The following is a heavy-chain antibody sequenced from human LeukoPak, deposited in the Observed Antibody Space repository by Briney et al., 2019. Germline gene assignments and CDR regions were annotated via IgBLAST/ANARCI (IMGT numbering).Heavy chain of an antibody. V-gene: IGHV4-39*02. J-gene: IGHJ6*02. D-gene: IGHD1-26*01. CDR3: ARLFTRAWEYRYGMDV. CDR1: GGYIRTDGSY. CDR2: IYIDGIT. Sequence: ASETLSLTCTVSGGYIRTDGSYWAWIRQPPGKGLEWIGSIYIDGITHYNSSLQSRVTLSIDTSKNHFSLRLTSVTAADTAVFYYARLFTRAWEYRYGMDVWGQGTAVTVSS.